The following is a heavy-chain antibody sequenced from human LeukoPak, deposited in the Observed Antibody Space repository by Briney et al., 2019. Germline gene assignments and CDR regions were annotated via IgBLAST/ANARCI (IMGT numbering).Heavy chain of an antibody. J-gene: IGHJ4*02. V-gene: IGHV3-30*18. CDR1: GFTFSRNG. CDR3: AKGLEPATDVKQTFDF. Sequence: PGGSLRLSCAASGFTFSRNGMHWVRQAPGKGLEWVAVISYDGSNKYYADSVKGRFTISRDNSRNTVYLQMNSLRVEDAALYYCAKGLEPATDVKQTFDFWGQGALVTVSS. D-gene: IGHD1-26*01. CDR2: ISYDGSNK.